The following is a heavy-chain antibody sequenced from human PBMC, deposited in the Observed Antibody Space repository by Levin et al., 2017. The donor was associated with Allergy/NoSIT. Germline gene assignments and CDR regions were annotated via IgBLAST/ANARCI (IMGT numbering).Heavy chain of an antibody. CDR2: ISYDGSNK. V-gene: IGHV3-30-3*01. J-gene: IGHJ4*02. Sequence: SCAASGFTFSSYAMHWVRQAPGKGLEWVAVISYDGSNKYYADSVKGRFTISRDNSKNTLYLQMNSLRAEDTAVYYCARAFGHIVVVTCVDYWGQGTLVTVSS. CDR1: GFTFSSYA. CDR3: ARAFGHIVVVTCVDY. D-gene: IGHD2-21*02.